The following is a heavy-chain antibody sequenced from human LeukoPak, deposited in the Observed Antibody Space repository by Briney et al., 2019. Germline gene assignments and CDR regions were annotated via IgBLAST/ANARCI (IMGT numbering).Heavy chain of an antibody. D-gene: IGHD3-3*01. J-gene: IGHJ6*03. V-gene: IGHV4-39*07. Sequence: SETLSLTCTVSGDSISGSSYYWCWIRQPPGKGLEWIGSIHYSGSTQYNPSLKSRVSTSVDTSKNTFSLKLTSVTAADTAVYYCAREVQYYDFWSGTDYYYYMDVWGKGTTVTVS. CDR1: GDSISGSSYY. CDR2: IHYSGST. CDR3: AREVQYYDFWSGTDYYYYMDV.